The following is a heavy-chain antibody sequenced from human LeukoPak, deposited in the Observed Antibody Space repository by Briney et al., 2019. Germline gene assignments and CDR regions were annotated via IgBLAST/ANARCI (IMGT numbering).Heavy chain of an antibody. CDR1: GFTFSSYG. Sequence: GGSLRLSCAASGFTFSSYGMHWVRQASEKGLEWVDRIRSKANSYATAYAASVKGRFTISRDDSKNTAYLQMNSLKTEDTAEYYCTRHEAAAGTPVGDYWGQGTLVTVSS. CDR2: IRSKANSYAT. V-gene: IGHV3-73*01. CDR3: TRHEAAAGTPVGDY. J-gene: IGHJ4*02. D-gene: IGHD6-13*01.